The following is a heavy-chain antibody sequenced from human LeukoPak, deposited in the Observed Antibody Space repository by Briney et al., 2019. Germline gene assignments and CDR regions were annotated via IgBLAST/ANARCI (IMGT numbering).Heavy chain of an antibody. V-gene: IGHV4-34*01. J-gene: IGHJ6*03. Sequence: PSETLSLTCAVYGGSFSGYYWSWIRQSPGKGLEWIGEINHSGSTNYNPSLKSRVTISVDTSKNQFSLKLSSVTAADTAVYYCARGGGFSYGDRYYYYYMDVWGKGTTVTISS. CDR2: INHSGST. CDR1: GGSFSGYY. CDR3: ARGGGFSYGDRYYYYYMDV. D-gene: IGHD5-18*01.